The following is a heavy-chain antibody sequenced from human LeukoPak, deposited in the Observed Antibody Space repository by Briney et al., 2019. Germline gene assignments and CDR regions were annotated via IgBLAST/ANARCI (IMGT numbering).Heavy chain of an antibody. CDR2: ITSSSSTI. CDR3: ARAPGISGWPSDY. J-gene: IGHJ4*02. D-gene: IGHD6-19*01. CDR1: GFTFSSYS. Sequence: PGGSLRLSCAASGFTFSSYSMNWVRQAPGKGLEWVSYITSSSSTIYYADSVKGRFTISRDNAKNSLYLQMNSLRAEDTAVYYCARAPGISGWPSDYWGQGTLVTVSS. V-gene: IGHV3-48*01.